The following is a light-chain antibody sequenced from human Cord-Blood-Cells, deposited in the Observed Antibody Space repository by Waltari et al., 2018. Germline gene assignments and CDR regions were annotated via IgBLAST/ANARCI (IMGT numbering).Light chain of an antibody. J-gene: IGLJ1*01. CDR1: SRDVGCYHY. Sequence: QSALTQPASVSGSPGQSITISCTGTSRDVGCYHYVSWYQQHPGKAPKLMIYEVSNRPSGVSNRFSGSKSGNTASLTISGLQAEDEADYYCSSYTSSSTLYVFGTGTKVTVL. V-gene: IGLV2-14*01. CDR3: SSYTSSSTLYV. CDR2: EVS.